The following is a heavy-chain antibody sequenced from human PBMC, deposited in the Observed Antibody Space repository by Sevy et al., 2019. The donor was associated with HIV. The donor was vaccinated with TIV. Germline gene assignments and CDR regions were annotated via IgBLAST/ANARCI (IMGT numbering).Heavy chain of an antibody. CDR2: ISDTGST. J-gene: IGHJ3*02. Sequence: SETLSLTCTVSGGSITRSNYYWGWIRQPPGKGLEWVGSISDTGSTYYNPSLKSRVTIYRDTSKNQFSLKLNSVTVADTTIYYCASTAIAVAGRDAFDIWGQGTLVTVSS. D-gene: IGHD6-19*01. CDR1: GGSITRSNYY. CDR3: ASTAIAVAGRDAFDI. V-gene: IGHV4-39*01.